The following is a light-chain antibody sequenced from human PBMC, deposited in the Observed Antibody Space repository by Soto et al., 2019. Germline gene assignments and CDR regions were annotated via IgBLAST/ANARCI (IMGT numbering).Light chain of an antibody. J-gene: IGKJ3*01. V-gene: IGKV1-5*01. CDR1: QSISSW. CDR2: DAS. Sequence: DIQMTQSPSTLSASVGDRVTITCRASQSISSWLAWYQQKPGKAPKLLIYDASSLESGVPSRFSGSGSGTEVTLTISSLQPDDFATYYCQQYNSYPSTFGPGTKVDIK. CDR3: QQYNSYPST.